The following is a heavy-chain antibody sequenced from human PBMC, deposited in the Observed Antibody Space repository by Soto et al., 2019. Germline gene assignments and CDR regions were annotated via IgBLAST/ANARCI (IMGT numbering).Heavy chain of an antibody. V-gene: IGHV4-4*02. CDR3: ARRTDYYASSGTFDS. Sequence: QVQLQESGPGLVKPSGTLSLTCAVSGGSISSNNWWSWVRQPPGKGLRWIGEIYHSGSTNYNPSLERRGTKLVDKSKNQFSRTLRSVTAADTAVYYCARRTDYYASSGTFDSWGQGTLVTVSS. CDR1: GGSISSNNW. CDR2: IYHSGST. J-gene: IGHJ4*02. D-gene: IGHD3-22*01.